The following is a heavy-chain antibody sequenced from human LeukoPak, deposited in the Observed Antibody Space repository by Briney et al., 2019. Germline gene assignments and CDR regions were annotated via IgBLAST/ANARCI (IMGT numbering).Heavy chain of an antibody. CDR2: IRHDGINK. CDR3: AKDYYDSSGYLDYHHHMDV. D-gene: IGHD3-22*01. Sequence: GGSLRLSCAASGFTFSDDYMSWIRQAPGKGLEWVAFIRHDGINKYYADSVKGRFTISRDNSKNTLYLQMNSLRAEDTAVYYCAKDYYDSSGYLDYHHHMDVWGKGTTVTVSS. V-gene: IGHV3-30*02. CDR1: GFTFSDDY. J-gene: IGHJ6*03.